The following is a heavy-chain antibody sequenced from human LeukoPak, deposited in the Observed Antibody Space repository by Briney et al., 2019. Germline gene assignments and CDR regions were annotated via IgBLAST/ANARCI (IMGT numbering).Heavy chain of an antibody. CDR2: IIPILGIA. J-gene: IGHJ3*02. Sequence: ASVKVSCKASGGTFSSYAISWVRQAPGQGLEWMGRIIPILGIANYAQKFQGRVTITADKSTSTAYMELSSLRSEDTAVYYCAREGWELPKGAAFDIWGQGTMVIVSS. D-gene: IGHD1-26*01. CDR1: GGTFSSYA. V-gene: IGHV1-69*10. CDR3: AREGWELPKGAAFDI.